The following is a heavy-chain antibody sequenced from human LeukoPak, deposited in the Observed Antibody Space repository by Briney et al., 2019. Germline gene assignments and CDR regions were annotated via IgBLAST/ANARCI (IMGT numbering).Heavy chain of an antibody. CDR3: AKATNYYGSGSYLDY. CDR1: GFTFDDYA. Sequence: GGSLRLSCAASGFTFDDYAMHWVRQAPGKGLEWVSGISWNSGSIGYADSVKGRFTISRDNAKNSLYLQMNSLRAEDTALYYCAKATNYYGSGSYLDYWGQGTLVTVSS. D-gene: IGHD3-10*01. V-gene: IGHV3-9*01. CDR2: ISWNSGSI. J-gene: IGHJ4*02.